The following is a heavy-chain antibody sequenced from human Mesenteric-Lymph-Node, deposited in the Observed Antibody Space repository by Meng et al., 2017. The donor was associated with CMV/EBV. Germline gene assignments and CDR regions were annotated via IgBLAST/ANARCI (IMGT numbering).Heavy chain of an antibody. CDR1: GFTFSNYA. J-gene: IGHJ6*02. V-gene: IGHV3-30*04. D-gene: IGHD6-13*01. CDR2: ISYDGSNK. Sequence: GESLKNSCAASGFTFSNYAMHWVRQAPGKGLEWVAVISYDGSNKYYADSVKGRFTISRDNSKNTLYLEMNSLTTEDTAMYYCARGGSSWSYYYYYGVDVWGQGTTVTVSS. CDR3: ARGGSSWSYYYYYGVDV.